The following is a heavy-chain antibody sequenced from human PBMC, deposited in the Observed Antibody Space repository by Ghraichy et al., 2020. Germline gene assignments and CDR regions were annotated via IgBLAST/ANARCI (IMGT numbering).Heavy chain of an antibody. Sequence: GESLNISCAVSGFTFTYYWLHWVRQAPGKGLVWVSRIYTDLSTATYADSVKGRFTISRDNDKNTLYLQMNSLRADDTAVYSCATSAVTYYGTALDYWGQGNLVTVSS. CDR1: GFTFTYYW. J-gene: IGHJ4*02. D-gene: IGHD4-17*01. V-gene: IGHV3-74*01. CDR3: ATSAVTYYGTALDY. CDR2: IYTDLSTA.